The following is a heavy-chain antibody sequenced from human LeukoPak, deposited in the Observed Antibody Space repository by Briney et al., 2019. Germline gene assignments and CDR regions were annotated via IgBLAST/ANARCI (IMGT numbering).Heavy chain of an antibody. Sequence: GGSLRPSCAASGFTVSSNYMSWVRQAPGKGLEWVSVIYSGGSTYYADSVKGRFTISRDNSKNTLYLQMNSLRAEDTAVYYCARVLAGDTATGDYWGQGTLVTVSS. J-gene: IGHJ4*02. CDR2: IYSGGST. CDR3: ARVLAGDTATGDY. D-gene: IGHD5-18*01. CDR1: GFTVSSNY. V-gene: IGHV3-53*01.